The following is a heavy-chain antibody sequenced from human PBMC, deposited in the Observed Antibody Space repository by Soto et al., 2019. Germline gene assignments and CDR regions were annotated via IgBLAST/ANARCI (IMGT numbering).Heavy chain of an antibody. J-gene: IGHJ1*01. CDR3: ARDLVGATTEYFQH. Sequence: VPLVESGGGLVQPGGSLRLSCAASGFTVSSNYMSWVRQAPGKGLEWVSVIYSGGSTYYADSVKGRFTISRDNSKNTLYLQMNSLRAEDTGVYYCARDLVGATTEYFQHWGQGTLVTVSS. CDR2: IYSGGST. CDR1: GFTVSSNY. D-gene: IGHD1-26*01. V-gene: IGHV3-66*01.